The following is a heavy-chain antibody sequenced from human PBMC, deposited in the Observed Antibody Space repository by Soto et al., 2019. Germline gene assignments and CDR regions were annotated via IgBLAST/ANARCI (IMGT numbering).Heavy chain of an antibody. CDR3: ARHVQSSGGRYNWFDP. V-gene: IGHV4-59*01. CDR2: IYYSGST. J-gene: IGHJ5*02. Sequence: SETLSLTCTVSGGSISSYYWSWIRQPPGKGLEWIGYIYYSGSTNYNPSLKSRVTISVDTSKNQFSLKLSSVTAADTAVYYCARHVQSSGGRYNWFDPWVQGNMVTV. D-gene: IGHD6-25*01. CDR1: GGSISSYY.